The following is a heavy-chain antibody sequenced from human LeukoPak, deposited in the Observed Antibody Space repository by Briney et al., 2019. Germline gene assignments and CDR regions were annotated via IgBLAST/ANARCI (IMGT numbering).Heavy chain of an antibody. CDR1: GFTFSSYG. CDR2: ISYDGSNK. CDR3: AKAMWESGDYYFDY. D-gene: IGHD1-26*01. J-gene: IGHJ4*02. V-gene: IGHV3-30*18. Sequence: GRSLRLSCAASGFTFSSYGMHWVRQAPGKGLEWVAVISYDGSNKYYADSVKGRFTISRDNSKNTLYLQMNSLRAEDTAAYYCAKAMWESGDYYFDYWGQGTLVTVSS.